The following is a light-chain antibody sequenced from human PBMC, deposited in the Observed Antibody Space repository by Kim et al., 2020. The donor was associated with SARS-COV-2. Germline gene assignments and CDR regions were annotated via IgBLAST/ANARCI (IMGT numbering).Light chain of an antibody. CDR3: QQYNNWPPWT. Sequence: GEKSTPSGRARQSVSSNSAWYQQKPGQAPRLLIYGASTRATGIPARFSGSGSGTEFTLTISSLQSEDLAVYYCQQYNNWPPWTFGQGTKVDIK. CDR2: GAS. V-gene: IGKV3-15*01. CDR1: QSVSSN. J-gene: IGKJ1*01.